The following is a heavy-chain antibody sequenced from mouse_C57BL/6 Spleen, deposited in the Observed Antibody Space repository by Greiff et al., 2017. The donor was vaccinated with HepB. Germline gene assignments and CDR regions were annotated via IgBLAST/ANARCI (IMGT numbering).Heavy chain of an antibody. J-gene: IGHJ3*01. CDR1: GYSITSGYY. CDR3: ARGEDYDEGAWFAY. V-gene: IGHV3-6*01. D-gene: IGHD2-4*01. Sequence: EVKLQQSGPGLVKPSQSLSLTCSVTGYSITSGYYWNWIRQFPGNKLEWMGYISYDGSNNYNPSLKNRISITRDTSKNQFFLKLNSVTTEDTATYYCARGEDYDEGAWFAYWGQGTLVTVSA. CDR2: ISYDGSN.